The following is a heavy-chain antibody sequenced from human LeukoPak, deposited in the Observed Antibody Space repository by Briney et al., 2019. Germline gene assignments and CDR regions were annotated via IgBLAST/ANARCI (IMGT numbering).Heavy chain of an antibody. J-gene: IGHJ4*02. D-gene: IGHD1-26*01. CDR2: ISWNSGSI. CDR1: GVTFDDYA. Sequence: GRSLRLSYAASGVTFDDYAMHWVRQAPGKGLEWVSGISWNSGSIGYADSVKGRFTISRDNAKNSLYLQMNSLRAEDTALYYCAKAVGYSGSREYYFDFWGQGTLVTVSS. CDR3: AKAVGYSGSREYYFDF. V-gene: IGHV3-9*01.